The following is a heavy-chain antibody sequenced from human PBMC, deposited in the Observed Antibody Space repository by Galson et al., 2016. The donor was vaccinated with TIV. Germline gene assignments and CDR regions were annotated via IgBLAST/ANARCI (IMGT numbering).Heavy chain of an antibody. CDR2: INPIFRTP. V-gene: IGHV1-69*13. CDR3: AREKEDYFDRSGHSYYYYDMDV. CDR1: GGTFSFYA. J-gene: IGHJ6*03. Sequence: SVKVSCKASGGTFSFYAITWVRQAPGQGLEWIGGINPIFRTPNYAQKFQGRVTMTADDTTRTAYMELSSLGSEDTAVYYCAREKEDYFDRSGHSYYYYDMDVWGRGTTVTVSS. D-gene: IGHD3-22*01.